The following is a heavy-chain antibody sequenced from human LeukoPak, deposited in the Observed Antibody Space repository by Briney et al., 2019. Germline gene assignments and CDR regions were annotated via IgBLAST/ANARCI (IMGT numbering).Heavy chain of an antibody. J-gene: IGHJ3*02. V-gene: IGHV3-9*01. D-gene: IGHD2-2*01. CDR3: AKSKPPREYCSVTSCYAGFGAFDI. CDR1: GFTFDDYA. Sequence: GGSLRLSCAASGFTFDDYAMHWVRQAPGKGLEWVSGISWNSGSIGYADSVKGRFTISRDNAKNSLYLQMNSLRPEDTAIYYCAKSKPPREYCSVTSCYAGFGAFDIWGQGTMVTVFS. CDR2: ISWNSGSI.